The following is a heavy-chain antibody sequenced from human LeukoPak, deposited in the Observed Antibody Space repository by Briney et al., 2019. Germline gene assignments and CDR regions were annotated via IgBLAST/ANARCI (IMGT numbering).Heavy chain of an antibody. D-gene: IGHD1-26*01. V-gene: IGHV3-11*04. CDR3: ARRGYHDYSGFDY. CDR1: GFTFSDYY. Sequence: GGSLRLSCAASGFTFSDYYMSWIRQAPGKGLEWVSSISGSSSVIYYADSVKGRFTISRDNSKNSLYLQMKSLRAEDTALYYCARRGYHDYSGFDYWGQGTLVTVSS. CDR2: ISGSSSVI. J-gene: IGHJ4*02.